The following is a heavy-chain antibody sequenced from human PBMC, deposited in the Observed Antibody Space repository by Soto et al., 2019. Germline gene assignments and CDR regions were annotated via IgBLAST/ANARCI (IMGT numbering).Heavy chain of an antibody. Sequence: ASVKVSCKASGGTFSSYAISWVRQAPGQGLERMGGIIPIFSTANYAQKFQGRVTITADESTSTAYMELSSLRSEDTAVYYCARETDSGSDYWGQGTLVTVSS. CDR2: IIPIFSTA. CDR3: ARETDSGSDY. CDR1: GGTFSSYA. D-gene: IGHD5-12*01. J-gene: IGHJ4*02. V-gene: IGHV1-69*13.